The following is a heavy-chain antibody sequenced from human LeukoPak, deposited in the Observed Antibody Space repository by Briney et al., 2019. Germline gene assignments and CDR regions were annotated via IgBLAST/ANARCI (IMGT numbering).Heavy chain of an antibody. Sequence: GGSLRLSCAASGFTFSTYNMNWVRQAPGKGLEWVSYISSSGSTKYYADSVKGRFTISRDNVKNSLFLQMNSLSDEGTAVYYCARDFLTGYFDYWGQGTLVTVSS. D-gene: IGHD3-9*01. CDR1: GFTFSTYN. J-gene: IGHJ4*02. CDR3: ARDFLTGYFDY. V-gene: IGHV3-48*02. CDR2: ISSSGSTK.